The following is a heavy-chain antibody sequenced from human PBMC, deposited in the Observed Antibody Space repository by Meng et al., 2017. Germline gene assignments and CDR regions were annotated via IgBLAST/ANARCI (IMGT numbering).Heavy chain of an antibody. D-gene: IGHD2-15*01. J-gene: IGHJ5*02. Sequence: VQIKQWGAGLLKPSETLSLTCAVYGGSFSGYYWSWIRQPPGKGLEWIGEINHSGSTNYNPSLKSRVTISVDTSKNQFSLKLSSVTAADTAVYYCARGYCSGGSCYSNWFDPWGQGTLVTVSS. CDR2: INHSGST. V-gene: IGHV4-34*01. CDR3: ARGYCSGGSCYSNWFDP. CDR1: GGSFSGYY.